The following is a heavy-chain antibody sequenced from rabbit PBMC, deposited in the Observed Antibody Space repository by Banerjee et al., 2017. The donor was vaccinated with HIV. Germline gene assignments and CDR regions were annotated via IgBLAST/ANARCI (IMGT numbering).Heavy chain of an antibody. CDR2: IYTGSGST. V-gene: IGHV1S45*01. Sequence: LEASGGDLVKHGAALTLTCTASGFSFSSSGWICWVRQAPGKGLEWIACIYTGSGSTWSASWAKGRVTITKTSSTTVTLHMTSLTAADTATYFCVREGLWGPGTLVTVS. CDR3: VREGL. CDR1: GFSFSSSGW. J-gene: IGHJ6*01.